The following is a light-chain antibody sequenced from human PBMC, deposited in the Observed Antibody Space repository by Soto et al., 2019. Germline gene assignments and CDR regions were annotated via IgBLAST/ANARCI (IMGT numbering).Light chain of an antibody. CDR1: QIVNNNY. Sequence: DIVLTQSPGTLSFSPGDRATLSCRASQIVNNNYLAWYQHRPGQAPRLLIYGASSRAAGIPDRFTGRGSGTAFTRTIKRVEPEEFAVYYCQQYATSPYTFGRGVWLDI. CDR2: GAS. J-gene: IGKJ2*01. CDR3: QQYATSPYT. V-gene: IGKV3-20*01.